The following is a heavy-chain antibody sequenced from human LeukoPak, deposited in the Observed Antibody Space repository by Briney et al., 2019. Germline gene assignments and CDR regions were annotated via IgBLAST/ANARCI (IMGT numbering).Heavy chain of an antibody. CDR1: GFTFSSYA. D-gene: IGHD3-22*01. J-gene: IGHJ4*02. Sequence: GGSLRLSCAASGFTFSSYAMSWDRQAPGKRLEWVSAINTPGGSTYYADSVKGRFTISRDNSKNTLYMQMNSLRAEDTALYYCARDKSSGYYYFDYWGQGTLVTVSS. CDR2: INTPGGST. CDR3: ARDKSSGYYYFDY. V-gene: IGHV3-23*01.